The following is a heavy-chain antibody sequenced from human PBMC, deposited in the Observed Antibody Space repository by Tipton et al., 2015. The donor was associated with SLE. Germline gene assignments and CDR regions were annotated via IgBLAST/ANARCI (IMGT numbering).Heavy chain of an antibody. CDR3: ARRLGSSWTYYFDY. CDR2: IYTSGST. Sequence: TLSLTCTVSGGSISSGTYYWSWIRQSAGKGLEWIGYIYTSGSTNYNPSLKSRVTISVDTSKNQFSLKLSSVTAADTAVYYCARRLGSSWTYYFDYWGQGTLVTVSS. D-gene: IGHD6-13*01. J-gene: IGHJ4*02. V-gene: IGHV4-61*09. CDR1: GGSISSGTYY.